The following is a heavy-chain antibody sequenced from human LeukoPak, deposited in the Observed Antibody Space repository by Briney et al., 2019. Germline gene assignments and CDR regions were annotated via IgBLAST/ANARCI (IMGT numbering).Heavy chain of an antibody. CDR1: GYSFTSYW. CDR2: IYPGDSDT. V-gene: IGHV5-51*01. J-gene: IGHJ4*02. D-gene: IGHD3-10*01. Sequence: GASLLICCKASGYSFTSYWNCWGRQLPGGFVEWMVIIYPGDSDTRYSPSCQGQVTISADKTSSTAYLQWSSPKASDTATYYGARQGGAGRYYKYLIDYGGQGTLVTVSS. CDR3: ARQGGAGRYYKYLIDY.